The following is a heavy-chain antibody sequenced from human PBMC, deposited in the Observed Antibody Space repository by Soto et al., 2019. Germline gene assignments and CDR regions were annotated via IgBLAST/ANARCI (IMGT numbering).Heavy chain of an antibody. D-gene: IGHD4-4*01. V-gene: IGHV4-59*08. J-gene: IGHJ5*02. CDR3: ARHSYYSNPRRFDP. Sequence: QVQLQESGPGLVQPSETLSLTCTVSGGSITGYYWSWIRQPPGKGPEWIGNIHYSGSTNYNPSLKRRVTISVDTSKNPFSLRLSALTAAETAVYYCARHSYYSNPRRFDPWGQGTLVTVSS. CDR2: IHYSGST. CDR1: GGSITGYY.